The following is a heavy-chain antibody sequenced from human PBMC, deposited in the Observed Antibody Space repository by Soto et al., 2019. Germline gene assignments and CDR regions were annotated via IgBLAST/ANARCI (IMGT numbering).Heavy chain of an antibody. CDR2: IRGSGEST. CDR1: GFTFSSSA. V-gene: IGHV3-23*01. Sequence: EVQLLESGGGLVQPGGSLRLSCAASGFTFSSSAMSWVRQAPGKGLEWVSGIRGSGESTYYAASVNGRFPISRDNSKNTLYRHMSTRRAEATAVYYCAKVYGDYVIDYYYYGMDVWGQGTTVTVSS. D-gene: IGHD4-17*01. J-gene: IGHJ6*02. CDR3: AKVYGDYVIDYYYYGMDV.